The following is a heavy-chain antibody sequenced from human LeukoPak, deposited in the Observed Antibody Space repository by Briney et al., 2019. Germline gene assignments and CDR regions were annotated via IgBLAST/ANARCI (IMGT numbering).Heavy chain of an antibody. CDR3: ARALGVSHHAFDI. CDR2: IYYSGST. CDR1: GGSISSGDYY. D-gene: IGHD3-3*01. V-gene: IGHV4-30-4*08. Sequence: SETLSLTCTVSGGSISSGDYYWSWIRQPPGKGLEWIGYIYYSGSTYYNPSLKSRVTISVDTSKNQFSLKLSSVTAADTAVYYCARALGVSHHAFDIWGQGTMVTVSS. J-gene: IGHJ3*02.